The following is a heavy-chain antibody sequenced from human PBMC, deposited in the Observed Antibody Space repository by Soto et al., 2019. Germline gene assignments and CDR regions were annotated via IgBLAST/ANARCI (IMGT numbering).Heavy chain of an antibody. J-gene: IGHJ6*02. CDR3: DRQGWYYYGMDV. CDR1: GFTFSSYA. V-gene: IGHV3-23*01. CDR2: ISVSGGST. Sequence: GGSLRLSCAASGFTFSSYAMRWVRQAPGKGLEWVSAISVSGGSTYYADSVKGRLTISRDNSKNTLYLQMNSLRAEDTAVYDCDRQGWYYYGMDVWGQGTTVTVSS.